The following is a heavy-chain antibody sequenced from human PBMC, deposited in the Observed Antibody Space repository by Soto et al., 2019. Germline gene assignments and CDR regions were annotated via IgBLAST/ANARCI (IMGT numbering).Heavy chain of an antibody. CDR2: IIPIFGTA. J-gene: IGHJ4*02. D-gene: IGHD2-15*01. V-gene: IGHV1-69*13. CDR1: GGTFSSYA. Sequence: SVKVSCKASGGTFSSYAISWVRQAPGQGLEWMGGIIPIFGTANYAQKFQGRVTITADESTSTAYMELSSLRSEDTAVYYCASLTIYCSGGSCYSSLGDYWVQGTWSPSPQ. CDR3: ASLTIYCSGGSCYSSLGDY.